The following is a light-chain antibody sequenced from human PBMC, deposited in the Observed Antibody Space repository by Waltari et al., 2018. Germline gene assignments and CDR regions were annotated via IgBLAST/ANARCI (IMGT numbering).Light chain of an antibody. CDR1: SSDVGAYDY. J-gene: IGLJ1*01. Sequence: QSALTQPASVSGSPGRSITISCTGTSSDVGAYDYIPWYQQLPGKAPKLLLYQVTYRPSGVPDRFSGSKSGNMASLTISGLQADDDADYYCTSYTTSSTLVFGTGTKVTVL. CDR2: QVT. CDR3: TSYTTSSTLV. V-gene: IGLV2-14*01.